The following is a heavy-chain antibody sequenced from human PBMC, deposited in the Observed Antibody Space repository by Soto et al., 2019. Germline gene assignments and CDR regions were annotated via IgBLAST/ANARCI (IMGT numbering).Heavy chain of an antibody. CDR2: IIPIFGTA. D-gene: IGHD1-1*01. CDR3: AIDNPLEPADDAFDI. Sequence: QVQLVQSGAEVKKPGSSVKVSCKASGGTFSSYAISWVRQAPGQGLEWMGGIIPIFGTANYAQKFQGRVTITADESTRTDYMELSSLRADDTAVYYCAIDNPLEPADDAFDIWGQGTMVTVSS. V-gene: IGHV1-69*01. CDR1: GGTFSSYA. J-gene: IGHJ3*02.